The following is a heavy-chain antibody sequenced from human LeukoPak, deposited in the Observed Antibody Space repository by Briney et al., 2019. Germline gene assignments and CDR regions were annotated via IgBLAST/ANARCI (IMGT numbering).Heavy chain of an antibody. CDR2: INPISGGT. Sequence: GASVKVSCKASGYSFTEYYMHWVRQAPGQGLEYMGRINPISGGTVYAQKFQGRVTMTRDTSITTAYMELTRLTSDDTAVYYCARYCSSTSCYSDYWDQGTLVTVSS. J-gene: IGHJ4*02. CDR1: GYSFTEYY. CDR3: ARYCSSTSCYSDY. V-gene: IGHV1-2*06. D-gene: IGHD2-2*01.